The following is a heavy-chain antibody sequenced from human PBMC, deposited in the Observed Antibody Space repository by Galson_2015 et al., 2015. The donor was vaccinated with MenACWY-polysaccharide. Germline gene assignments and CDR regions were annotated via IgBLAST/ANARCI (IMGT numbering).Heavy chain of an antibody. CDR1: GESFSHYY. Sequence: LSLTCTVYGESFSHYYWNWIRQAPGKGLEWIGEIDFRGRTRYNPSLKSRVTISVDTSKNQFSLHGGSVTAADTAVYFCARPGYCSSTICTGHMDVWGQGTTVTVSS. CDR3: ARPGYCSSTICTGHMDV. J-gene: IGHJ6*02. D-gene: IGHD2-2*01. V-gene: IGHV4-34*01. CDR2: IDFRGRT.